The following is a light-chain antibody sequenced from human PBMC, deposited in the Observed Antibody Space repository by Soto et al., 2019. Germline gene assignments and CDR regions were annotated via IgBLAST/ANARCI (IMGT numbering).Light chain of an antibody. J-gene: IGKJ5*01. CDR3: MQGVQMPPIT. CDR1: QSLLYNNTYNY. CDR2: FGS. V-gene: IGKV2-28*01. Sequence: EIVMTQSPLTLPVTPGEPASISCRSSQSLLYNNTYNYLDWYVQKPGQSPQLLIYFGSNRAPGVPDRFSGSGSGTDFTLNISSVEAEDVGLYYCMQGVQMPPITFGQGTRLEIK.